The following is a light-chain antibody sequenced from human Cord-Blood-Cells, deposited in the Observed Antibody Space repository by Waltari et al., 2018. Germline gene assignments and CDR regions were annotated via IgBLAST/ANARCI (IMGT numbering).Light chain of an antibody. CDR3: QQYGRSPLMYT. J-gene: IGKJ2*01. V-gene: IGKV3-20*01. Sequence: EIVLTQSPGTLSLSPGDRATLSCRASQSVSSSYLAWYQQKPGQAPRLLIYGASSRATGIPDRFSGSGSGTDFTLTISRLEPEDFAVYYCQQYGRSPLMYTFGQGTKLEIK. CDR1: QSVSSSY. CDR2: GAS.